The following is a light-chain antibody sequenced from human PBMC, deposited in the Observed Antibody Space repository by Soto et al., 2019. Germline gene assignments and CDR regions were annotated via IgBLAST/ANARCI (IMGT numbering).Light chain of an antibody. J-gene: IGLJ7*01. Sequence: QSVLTQPASVSGSPGQSITISCSGTSSDVGGYNYVSWYQQHPGKAPKLMIYEVSNRSSGVSNRFSGSKSGNTASLTISGLQAEDEADYYCAAWDDSLSGVVFGGGTQLTVL. CDR2: EVS. V-gene: IGLV2-14*01. CDR1: SSDVGGYNY. CDR3: AAWDDSLSGVV.